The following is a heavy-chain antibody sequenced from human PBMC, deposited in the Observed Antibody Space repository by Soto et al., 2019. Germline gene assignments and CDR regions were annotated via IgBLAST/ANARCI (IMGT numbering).Heavy chain of an antibody. V-gene: IGHV1-69*02. D-gene: IGHD2-2*01. Sequence: ASVKVSCKASGGTFSSYTISWVRQAPGQGLEWMGRIIPILGIANYAQKFQGRVTITADKSTSTAYMELSSLRPEDTAVYYCARSIGDQLLFFHPWGQGTLVTVSS. CDR3: ARSIGDQLLFFHP. CDR2: IIPILGIA. J-gene: IGHJ5*02. CDR1: GGTFSSYT.